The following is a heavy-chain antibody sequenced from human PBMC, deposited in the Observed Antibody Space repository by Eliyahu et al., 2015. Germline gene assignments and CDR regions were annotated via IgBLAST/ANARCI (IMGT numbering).Heavy chain of an antibody. J-gene: IGHJ4*02. CDR1: GFTFSSYG. Sequence: QVQLVESGGGVVQPGXSLRLXCAXSGFTFSSYGXXWXRQAPGKGLEWVAXISYDGSNKYYADSVKGRFTISRDNSKNTLYLQMNSLRAEDTAVYYCAKDSYSGDFDYWGQGTLVTVSS. CDR3: AKDSYSGDFDY. CDR2: ISYDGSNK. V-gene: IGHV3-30*18. D-gene: IGHD5-12*01.